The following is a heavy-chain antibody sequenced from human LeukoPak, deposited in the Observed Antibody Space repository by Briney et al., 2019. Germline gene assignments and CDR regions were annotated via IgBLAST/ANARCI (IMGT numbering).Heavy chain of an antibody. CDR2: MNPNSGNT. J-gene: IGHJ6*03. Sequence: ASVKVSCKASGYTFTGYYMHWVRQATGQGLEWMGWMNPNSGNTGYAQKFQGRVTMTRNTSISTAYMELSSLRSEDTAVYYCARGDRFASTNGVWTDYYYYMDVWGKGTTVTVSS. V-gene: IGHV1-8*02. D-gene: IGHD2-8*01. CDR1: GYTFTGYY. CDR3: ARGDRFASTNGVWTDYYYYMDV.